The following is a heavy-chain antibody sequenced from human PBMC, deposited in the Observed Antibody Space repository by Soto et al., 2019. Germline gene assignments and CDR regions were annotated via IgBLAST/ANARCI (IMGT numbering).Heavy chain of an antibody. Sequence: XSVKVSFKASGYTFTSYDINLVRQATGQGLEWMGWMNPNSGNTGYAQKFQGRVTMTRNTSISTAYMEMSSLRSEDTAVYYCLTGSDAFDIWGQGTMVTVSS. J-gene: IGHJ3*02. D-gene: IGHD3-9*01. CDR2: MNPNSGNT. CDR1: GYTFTSYD. V-gene: IGHV1-8*01. CDR3: LTGSDAFDI.